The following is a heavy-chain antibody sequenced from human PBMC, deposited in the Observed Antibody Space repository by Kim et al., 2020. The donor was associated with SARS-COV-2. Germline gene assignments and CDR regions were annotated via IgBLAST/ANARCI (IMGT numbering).Heavy chain of an antibody. V-gene: IGHV3-7*03. J-gene: IGHJ4*01. CDR3: ARDQK. CDR1: GFTFSNSW. CDR2: IKADGSVK. Sequence: GGSLRLSCIGSGFTFSNSWLSWVRQPPGRGLEYVACIKADGSVKSHADSLEGRFTISRDNAKNSLYLQMNSLRVEDTAVYYCARDQKWGHGTLVTVSS.